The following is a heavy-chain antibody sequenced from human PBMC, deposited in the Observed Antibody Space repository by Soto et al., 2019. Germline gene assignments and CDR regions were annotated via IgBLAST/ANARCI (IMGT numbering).Heavy chain of an antibody. D-gene: IGHD6-13*01. Sequence: GGSVKVSFKSCGGPFSSYAISLVRQAPGQGLEWMGGIIPIFGTANYAQKFQGRVTITADESTSTAYMELSSLRSEDTAVYYCARRLSSSWYEGYFDYWGQGTMVTVSS. V-gene: IGHV1-69*13. J-gene: IGHJ4*02. CDR2: IIPIFGTA. CDR1: GGPFSSYA. CDR3: ARRLSSSWYEGYFDY.